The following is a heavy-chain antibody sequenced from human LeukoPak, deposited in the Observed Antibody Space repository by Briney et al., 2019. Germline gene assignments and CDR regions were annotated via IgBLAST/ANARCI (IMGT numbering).Heavy chain of an antibody. CDR3: ARAHPGDYGDFQFDY. Sequence: GASVKVSCKASGGTFSSYSMNWVRQAPGKGLEWVSYSSSSSSTIYYADSVKGRFTISRDNAKNSLYLQMNSLRAEDTAVYYCARAHPGDYGDFQFDYWGQGTLVTVSS. D-gene: IGHD4-17*01. CDR2: SSSSSSTI. J-gene: IGHJ4*02. CDR1: GGTFSSYS. V-gene: IGHV3-48*01.